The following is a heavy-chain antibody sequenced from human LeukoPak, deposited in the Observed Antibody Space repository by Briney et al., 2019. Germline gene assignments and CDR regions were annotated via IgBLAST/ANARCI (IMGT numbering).Heavy chain of an antibody. D-gene: IGHD3-10*01. CDR3: AKDISYHGSGSYFAGNDY. Sequence: PGRSLRLSCAASGFTFDDYAMHWVRQAPGKGLEWVSGISWNSGSIGYADSVKGRFTISRDNAKNSLYLQMNSLRAEDTALYYCAKDISYHGSGSYFAGNDYWGQGTLVTVSS. V-gene: IGHV3-9*01. CDR1: GFTFDDYA. J-gene: IGHJ4*02. CDR2: ISWNSGSI.